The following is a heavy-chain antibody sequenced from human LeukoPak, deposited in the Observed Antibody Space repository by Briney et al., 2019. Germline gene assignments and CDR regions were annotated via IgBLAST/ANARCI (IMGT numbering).Heavy chain of an antibody. D-gene: IGHD6-19*01. CDR2: IYYNGST. V-gene: IGHV4-59*08. Sequence: SETLSLTCIVSGGSISSYYWTWIRQPPGKGLERIGYIYYNGSTNYNPSLTSRVTISVDTSKNQFSLKLNSVTAADTAVYYCARQSRGIAVAGLDYWGQGILVTVSS. J-gene: IGHJ4*02. CDR3: ARQSRGIAVAGLDY. CDR1: GGSISSYY.